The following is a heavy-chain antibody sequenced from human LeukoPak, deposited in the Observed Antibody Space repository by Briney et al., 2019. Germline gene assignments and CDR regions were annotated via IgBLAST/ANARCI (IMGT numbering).Heavy chain of an antibody. Sequence: GGSLRLSCAASGFTFSSYSMNWVRQAPGKGLEWVSSISSSSSYIYYADSVKGRFTIYRGNAKNSLYLQMNSLRAEDTAVYYCARDEGDIVVVPAAISFGYWGQGTLVTVSS. CDR3: ARDEGDIVVVPAAISFGY. CDR2: ISSSSSYI. D-gene: IGHD2-2*01. CDR1: GFTFSSYS. V-gene: IGHV3-21*01. J-gene: IGHJ4*02.